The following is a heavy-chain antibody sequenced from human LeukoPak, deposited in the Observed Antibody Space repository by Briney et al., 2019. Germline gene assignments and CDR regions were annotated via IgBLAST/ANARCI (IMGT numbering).Heavy chain of an antibody. CDR3: ARDGRGYGDHRDY. J-gene: IGHJ4*02. CDR2: IYYSGST. V-gene: IGHV4-59*12. D-gene: IGHD4-17*01. CDR1: GGSISSYY. Sequence: PTETLSLTCTVSGGSISSYYWSWIRQPPGKGLEWIGYIYYSGSTYYNPSLKSRVTISVDTSKNQFSLKLSSVTAADTAVYYCARDGRGYGDHRDYWGQGTLVTVSS.